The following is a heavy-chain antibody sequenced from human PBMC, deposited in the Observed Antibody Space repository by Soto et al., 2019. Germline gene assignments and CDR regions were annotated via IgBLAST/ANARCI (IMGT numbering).Heavy chain of an antibody. J-gene: IGHJ3*02. D-gene: IGHD2-15*01. CDR1: GGSISSGGYS. CDR2: IYHSGST. Sequence: TLSLTCAVSGGSISSGGYSWSWIRQPPGKGLEWIGYIYHSGSTYYNPSLKSRVTISVDRSKNQFSLKLSSVTAADTAVYYCARVGYCSGGSCPDDAFDIWGQGTMVTVSS. CDR3: ARVGYCSGGSCPDDAFDI. V-gene: IGHV4-30-2*01.